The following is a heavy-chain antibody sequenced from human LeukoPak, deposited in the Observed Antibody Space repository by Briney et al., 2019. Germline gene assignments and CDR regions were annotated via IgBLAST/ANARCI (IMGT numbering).Heavy chain of an antibody. CDR3: ARHTPSDSGSYPLDY. Sequence: PSETLSLTCTVSGGSISNYYWSWIRQPPGKGLEWIAYIYYGGSTNYNPSLKSRVTISVDTSKNQFSLKLTSVTAADTAVYYCARHTPSDSGSYPLDYWGQGTLVAVSS. J-gene: IGHJ4*02. V-gene: IGHV4-59*08. CDR1: GGSISNYY. CDR2: IYYGGST. D-gene: IGHD3-10*01.